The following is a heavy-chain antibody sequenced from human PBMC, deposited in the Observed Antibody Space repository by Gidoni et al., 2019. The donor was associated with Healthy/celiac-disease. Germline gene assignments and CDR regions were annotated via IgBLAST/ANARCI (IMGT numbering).Heavy chain of an antibody. J-gene: IGHJ6*02. CDR2: IIPIFGTA. D-gene: IGHD5-12*01. Sequence: VQLVQSGAEVKKPGSSVKVSCKASGGTFSSYAISWVRQAPGQGLEWMGGIIPIFGTANYAQKFQGRVTITADESTSTAYMELSSLRSEDTAVYYCARGVEMATIHYYGMDVWGQGTTVTVSS. CDR3: ARGVEMATIHYYGMDV. V-gene: IGHV1-69*01. CDR1: GGTFSSYA.